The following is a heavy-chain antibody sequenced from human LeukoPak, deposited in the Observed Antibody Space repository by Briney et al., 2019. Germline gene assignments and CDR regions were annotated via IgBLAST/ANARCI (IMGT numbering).Heavy chain of an antibody. D-gene: IGHD3-10*01. CDR2: IYYSGST. Sequence: SETLSLTCTVSGGSISSGGYYWSWIRQHPGKGLEWIGYIYYSGSTYYNPSLKSRVTISVDTSKNQFSLKLSSVTAADTAVYYCARAPRYYGSGSHDPYYFDYWGQGTLVTVYS. V-gene: IGHV4-31*03. CDR1: GGSISSGGYY. J-gene: IGHJ4*02. CDR3: ARAPRYYGSGSHDPYYFDY.